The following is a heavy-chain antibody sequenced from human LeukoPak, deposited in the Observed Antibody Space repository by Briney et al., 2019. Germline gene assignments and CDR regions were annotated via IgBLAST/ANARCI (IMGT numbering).Heavy chain of an antibody. D-gene: IGHD4-17*01. J-gene: IGHJ4*02. CDR1: GGTFSSYA. Sequence: SVKVSCKASGGTFSSYAISWVRQAPGQVLEWMGGIIPIFGTANYAQKFQGRGTINTDESKSKAYMELSSLRSEDTAVYYCARGDYGDYFYYFDYWGQGTVVTVSS. CDR3: ARGDYGDYFYYFDY. CDR2: IIPIFGTA. V-gene: IGHV1-69*05.